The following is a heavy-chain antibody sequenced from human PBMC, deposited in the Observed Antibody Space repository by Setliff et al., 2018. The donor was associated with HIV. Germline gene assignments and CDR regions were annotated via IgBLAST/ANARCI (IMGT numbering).Heavy chain of an antibody. V-gene: IGHV4-4*07. J-gene: IGHJ3*02. CDR2: IYSSGKT. D-gene: IGHD3-22*01. CDR1: GGPLSSYY. CDR3: ARLGRGTYYYDSSGYLYAFDI. Sequence: PSETLSLTCTVSGGPLSSYYWSWIRQPAGRPLEWIGRIYSSGKTNYSPSLNSRVSMSIDTSKNQFSLKLSSVTAADTAVYYCARLGRGTYYYDSSGYLYAFDIWGQGTMVTVSS.